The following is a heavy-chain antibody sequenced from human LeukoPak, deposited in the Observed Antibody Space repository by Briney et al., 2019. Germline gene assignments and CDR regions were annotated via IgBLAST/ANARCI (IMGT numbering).Heavy chain of an antibody. CDR1: GGSISSYY. Sequence: SKTLSLTCTVSGGSISSYYWSWIRQPPGKGLEWIGYIYYSGSTNYNPSLKSRVTISVGTSKNQFSLKLSSVTAADTAVYYCARRGYDSSGYYSDYWGQGTLVTVSS. CDR2: IYYSGST. J-gene: IGHJ4*02. V-gene: IGHV4-59*08. CDR3: ARRGYDSSGYYSDY. D-gene: IGHD3-22*01.